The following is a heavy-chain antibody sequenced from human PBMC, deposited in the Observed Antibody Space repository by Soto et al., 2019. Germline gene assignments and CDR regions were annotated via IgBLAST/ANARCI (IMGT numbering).Heavy chain of an antibody. V-gene: IGHV3-49*03. Sequence: EVQLVESGGGLVQPGRSLRLSCTASGFTFGDYAMSWFRQAPGKGLEWVGFIRSKAYGGTTEYAASVKGRFTISRDDYKSIAYLQMNSLKTEDTAVYYCTRPGIAAAGTRYYYYYMDVWGKGTTVTVSS. D-gene: IGHD6-13*01. CDR1: GFTFGDYA. CDR3: TRPGIAAAGTRYYYYYMDV. CDR2: IRSKAYGGTT. J-gene: IGHJ6*03.